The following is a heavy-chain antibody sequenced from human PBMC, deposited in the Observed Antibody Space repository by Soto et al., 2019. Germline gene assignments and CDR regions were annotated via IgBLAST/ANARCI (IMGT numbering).Heavy chain of an antibody. CDR2: ISYDGLSK. CDR3: AKAYITMVRVDYFDS. Sequence: GGSLRLSCAASGFTFSSYGMHWVRQAPGKGLEWVAVISYDGLSKYYADSVEGRFTISRDNSKNTLYLQMDSLRAADTAKYYCAKAYITMVRVDYFDSWGQGTQVTVSS. D-gene: IGHD3-10*01. CDR1: GFTFSSYG. V-gene: IGHV3-30*18. J-gene: IGHJ4*02.